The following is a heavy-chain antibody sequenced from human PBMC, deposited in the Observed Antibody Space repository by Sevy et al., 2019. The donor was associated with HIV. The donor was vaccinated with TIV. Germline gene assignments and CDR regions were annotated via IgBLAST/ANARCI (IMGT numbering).Heavy chain of an antibody. V-gene: IGHV3-13*01. CDR1: GFTFNKYD. Sequence: RSLRLSCAASGFTFNKYDMHWVRQPTGKGLEWLSGIGVRGDTHYAGAVKGRFTISRENAKNSLYLQMDDLRAGDTAVYYCATEASGEQRAGFDFWGQGTLVTVSS. CDR2: IGVRGDT. CDR3: ATEASGEQRAGFDF. D-gene: IGHD7-27*01. J-gene: IGHJ4*02.